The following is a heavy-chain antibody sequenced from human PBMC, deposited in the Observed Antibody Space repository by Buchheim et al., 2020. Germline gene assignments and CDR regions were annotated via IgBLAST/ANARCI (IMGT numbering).Heavy chain of an antibody. CDR1: GGSISSGGYY. Sequence: QVQLQESGPGLVKPSQALSLPCPVSGGSISSGGYYWSWIRQHPGKGLEWIGYIYYSGSTYYNPSLKSRVTISVNTSKNQFSLKLSSVTAADTAVYYCARGGLYCSSTSCHRAYYYYYMDVWGKGTT. CDR2: IYYSGST. D-gene: IGHD2-2*02. CDR3: ARGGLYCSSTSCHRAYYYYYMDV. J-gene: IGHJ6*03. V-gene: IGHV4-31*03.